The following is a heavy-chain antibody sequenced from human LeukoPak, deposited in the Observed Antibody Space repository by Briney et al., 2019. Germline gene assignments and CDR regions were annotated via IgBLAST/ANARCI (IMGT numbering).Heavy chain of an antibody. Sequence: SETLSLACSVSSGSISSGDYYWIWIRQHPGKGLEWIGYIYSSGSTFYNPSLKSRLTISIGTSKNQFYLRLRSVTAADTAVYYCARGLSSGYYYFDSWGQGTLVTVSS. J-gene: IGHJ4*02. D-gene: IGHD3-22*01. CDR1: SGSISSGDYY. CDR2: IYSSGST. V-gene: IGHV4-31*03. CDR3: ARGLSSGYYYFDS.